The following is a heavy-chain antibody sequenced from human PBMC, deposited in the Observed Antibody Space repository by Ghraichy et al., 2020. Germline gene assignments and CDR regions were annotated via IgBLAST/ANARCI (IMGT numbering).Heavy chain of an antibody. CDR1: GGSIRGHY. CDR2: VHYTGNT. D-gene: IGHD5-12*01. CDR3: ARRGRGYSLVYYGLDV. V-gene: IGHV4-59*08. Sequence: SETLSLICTVSGGSIRGHYWSWVRQPPGKGLEWIGYVHYTGNTDYSPSMKSQATISLDTPRNKFSLTLTPVTTPDTAVYYCARRGRGYSLVYYGLDVWGQGTTVTVSS. J-gene: IGHJ6*02.